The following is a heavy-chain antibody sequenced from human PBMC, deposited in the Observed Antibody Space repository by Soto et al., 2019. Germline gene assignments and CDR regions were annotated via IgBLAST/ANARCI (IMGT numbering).Heavy chain of an antibody. D-gene: IGHD3-22*01. CDR2: INHSGST. Sequence: SETLSLTCAVYGGSFSGYYWSWIRQPPGKGLEWIGEINHSGSTNYNPSLKSRVTISVDTSKNQFSLKLSSVTAADTAVYYCARDRSYRYYDSSGYYPNYGMDVWGQGTTVTVSS. V-gene: IGHV4-34*01. CDR3: ARDRSYRYYDSSGYYPNYGMDV. CDR1: GGSFSGYY. J-gene: IGHJ6*02.